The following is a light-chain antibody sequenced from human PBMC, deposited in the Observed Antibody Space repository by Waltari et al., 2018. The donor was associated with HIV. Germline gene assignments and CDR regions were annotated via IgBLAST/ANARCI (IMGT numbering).Light chain of an antibody. V-gene: IGKV1-39*01. CDR3: LQGYSSILN. CDR1: ENINTF. CDR2: GAS. Sequence: IRVTQSPSSLSASVGDRVTIICRTSENINTFLNWFQQKPGKIPRLLIYGASRLESGVPSRFSGNGSGTGFSLTISGLQPEDFATYYCLQGYSSILNFGPGTKVEVK. J-gene: IGKJ3*01.